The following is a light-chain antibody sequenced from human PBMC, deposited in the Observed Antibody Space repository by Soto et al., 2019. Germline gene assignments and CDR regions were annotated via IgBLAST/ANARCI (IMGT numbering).Light chain of an antibody. CDR3: QQYNTYPIS. CDR1: QGVNNY. CDR2: AAS. Sequence: DIQMTQSPSSLSASVGDRVTITCRASQGVNNYLAWFQQKPGEAPRSLIYAASTLQRGVPSRFSGSGSGTDFTLAISSLQPEDFATYYCQQYNTYPISFGQGTRLEI. J-gene: IGKJ5*01. V-gene: IGKV1-16*01.